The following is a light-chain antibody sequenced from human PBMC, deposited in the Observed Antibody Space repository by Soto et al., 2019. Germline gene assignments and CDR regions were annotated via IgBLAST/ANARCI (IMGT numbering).Light chain of an antibody. J-gene: IGLJ2*01. V-gene: IGLV2-14*01. CDR1: SSDVGGYNY. Sequence: QSALNQPASVSGSPGQSITISCTGTSSDVGGYNYVSWYQQHPGKAPKLMIYDVSNRPSGVSNRFSGSKSGNTASLTISGLQAEDEADYYCSSYTRSSTVVFGGGTKLTVL. CDR2: DVS. CDR3: SSYTRSSTVV.